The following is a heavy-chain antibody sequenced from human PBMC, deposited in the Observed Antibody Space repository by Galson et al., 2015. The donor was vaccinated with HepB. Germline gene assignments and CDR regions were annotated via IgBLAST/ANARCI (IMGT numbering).Heavy chain of an antibody. CDR1: GFTFSNAW. J-gene: IGHJ6*02. CDR3: TTDRYYYGMDV. CDR2: IQSKADGGTT. V-gene: IGHV3-15*07. Sequence: SLRLSCAASGFTFSNAWMNWVRQAPGKGLEWVGTIQSKADGGTTDYAAPVKGTFTISRDDSKNTLYLQMNSLKTEDTAVYYCTTDRYYYGMDVWGQGTTVTVSS.